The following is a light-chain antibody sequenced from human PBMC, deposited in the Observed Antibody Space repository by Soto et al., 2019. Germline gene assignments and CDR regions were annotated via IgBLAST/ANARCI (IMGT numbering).Light chain of an antibody. CDR2: GAS. CDR3: QQDYNLPHT. CDR1: QSVSSSY. Sequence: PGERVTLSCRVSQSVSSSYLTWYQQKPGQAPRLLIYGASTRATSIPARFSGSGSGTDFTLTIGSLQPEDFAVYYCQQDYNLPHTFGRGTKLEIK. V-gene: IGKV3D-7*01. J-gene: IGKJ2*01.